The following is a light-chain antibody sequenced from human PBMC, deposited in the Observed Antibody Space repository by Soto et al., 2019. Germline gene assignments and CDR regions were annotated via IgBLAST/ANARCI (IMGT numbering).Light chain of an antibody. CDR3: QQYNNWPPGIFT. CDR2: GAS. CDR1: QSVSSN. V-gene: IGKV3-15*01. Sequence: EIVMTQSPATLSVSPGKRATLSCRASQSVSSNLAWYQQKPGQAPRLLIYGASTRATDIPARFSGSGSGIEFTLTISSLQSEDFAVYYCQQYNNWPPGIFTFGPGTKVDIK. J-gene: IGKJ3*01.